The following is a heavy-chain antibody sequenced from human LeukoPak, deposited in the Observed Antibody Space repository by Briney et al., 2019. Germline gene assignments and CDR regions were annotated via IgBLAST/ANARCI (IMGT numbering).Heavy chain of an antibody. Sequence: PGGSLRLSCSASGFNFNYFAMSWIRQAPGKRLEWVSTIGDSGSGGSYADSVRGRFTISRDNSKNIVYLQMHRLRVDDSAVYYCSRIKYGGNSGYHFDYWGQGTLVTVSS. D-gene: IGHD4-23*01. J-gene: IGHJ4*02. CDR2: IGDSGSGG. V-gene: IGHV3-23*01. CDR3: SRIKYGGNSGYHFDY. CDR1: GFNFNYFA.